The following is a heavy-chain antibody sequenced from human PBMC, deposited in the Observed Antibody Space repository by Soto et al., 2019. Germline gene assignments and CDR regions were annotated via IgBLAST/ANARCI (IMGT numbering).Heavy chain of an antibody. CDR2: ISDSGGLT. J-gene: IGHJ3*02. V-gene: IGHV3-23*01. CDR3: ARRAFGSSRTFDI. D-gene: IGHD6-6*01. Sequence: GGSLRLSCAASGFAFSSHPMSWVRQAPEKGLEWVSGISDSGGLTYNADSVKGRFTIPRDNSKNTLYLQMNSLRAEDTAVYYCARRAFGSSRTFDIWGQGTMVTVSS. CDR1: GFAFSSHP.